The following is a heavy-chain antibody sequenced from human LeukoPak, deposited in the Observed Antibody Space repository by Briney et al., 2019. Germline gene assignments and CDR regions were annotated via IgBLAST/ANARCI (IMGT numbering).Heavy chain of an antibody. Sequence: ASVKVSCKASGYTFTSYGISWVRQAPGQGLEWMGWISAYNGNTNYAQKLQGRVTMTTDTSTSTAYMELRSLRSDDTAVYYCAKRADGSGTYPIDYWGQGTLVTVSS. CDR1: GYTFTSYG. V-gene: IGHV1-18*01. CDR3: AKRADGSGTYPIDY. CDR2: ISAYNGNT. D-gene: IGHD3-10*01. J-gene: IGHJ4*02.